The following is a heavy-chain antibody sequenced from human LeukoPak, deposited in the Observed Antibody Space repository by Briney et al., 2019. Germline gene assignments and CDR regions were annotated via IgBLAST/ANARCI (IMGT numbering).Heavy chain of an antibody. Sequence: PSETLSLTCTVSGGSIRSSYYYWGWILQPPGKGLEWIGSIYDSGSTYYNPSLKSRVTISVDTSKNQFSLKLSSVTAADTAVYYCARGWGRGYSSTTYDFDYRGQGTLVTVSS. CDR1: GGSIRSSYYY. V-gene: IGHV4-39*01. D-gene: IGHD6-13*01. J-gene: IGHJ4*02. CDR3: ARGWGRGYSSTTYDFDY. CDR2: IYDSGST.